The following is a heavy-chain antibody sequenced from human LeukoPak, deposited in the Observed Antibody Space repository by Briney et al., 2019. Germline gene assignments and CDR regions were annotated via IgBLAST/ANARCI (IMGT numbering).Heavy chain of an antibody. Sequence: SETLSLTCTVSGGSISSGSYYWSWIRQPAGKGLEWIGRIYTSGSTNYNPSLKSRVTISLDTFKSQFSLKVRYVTAADTAVYYCARGLNDSWTGENYWGQGTLVTVSS. CDR2: IYTSGST. V-gene: IGHV4-61*02. D-gene: IGHD3-3*01. CDR3: ARGLNDSWTGENY. J-gene: IGHJ4*02. CDR1: GGSISSGSYY.